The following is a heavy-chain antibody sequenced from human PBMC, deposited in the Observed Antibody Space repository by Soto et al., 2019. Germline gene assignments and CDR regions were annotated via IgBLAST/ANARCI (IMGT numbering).Heavy chain of an antibody. Sequence: ASVKVSCKASGYTFTSYAMHWVRQAPGQRLEWMGWINAGNGNTKYSQKFRGRVTITRDTSASTAYMELSSLRSEDTAVYYCARDCSSSFPYYYYYGMDVWGQGTTVTVSS. CDR3: ARDCSSSFPYYYYYGMDV. D-gene: IGHD6-6*01. V-gene: IGHV1-3*01. J-gene: IGHJ6*02. CDR1: GYTFTSYA. CDR2: INAGNGNT.